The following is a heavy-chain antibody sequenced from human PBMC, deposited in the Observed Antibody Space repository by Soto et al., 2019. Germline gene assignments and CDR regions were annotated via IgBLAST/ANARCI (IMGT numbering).Heavy chain of an antibody. Sequence: ASVKVSCKASGYTFTSYYMHWVRQAPGQGLEWMGIINPSDGSTSYAQKFQGRVTMTRDTSTSTVYMELSSLRSEDTAVYYCARVGYYDSSGYYFDYFDYWGQGTLVTVS. CDR2: INPSDGST. V-gene: IGHV1-46*01. CDR1: GYTFTSYY. CDR3: ARVGYYDSSGYYFDYFDY. J-gene: IGHJ4*02. D-gene: IGHD3-22*01.